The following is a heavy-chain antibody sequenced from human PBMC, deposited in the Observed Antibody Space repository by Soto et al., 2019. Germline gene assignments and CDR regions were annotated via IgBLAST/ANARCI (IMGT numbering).Heavy chain of an antibody. Sequence: GASVKVSCKASGYTFTSYDINWVRQATGQGLEWMGWMNPNSGNTGYAQKFQGRVTMTRNTSISTAYMELSSLRSEDTAVYYCARGLTYYDILTGYYRYYYYYMAVWGKGTTVTVSS. V-gene: IGHV1-8*01. CDR3: ARGLTYYDILTGYYRYYYYYMAV. CDR2: MNPNSGNT. CDR1: GYTFTSYD. D-gene: IGHD3-9*01. J-gene: IGHJ6*03.